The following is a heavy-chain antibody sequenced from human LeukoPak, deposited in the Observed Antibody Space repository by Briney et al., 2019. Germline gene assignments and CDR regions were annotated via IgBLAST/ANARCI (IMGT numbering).Heavy chain of an antibody. V-gene: IGHV4-59*01. J-gene: IGHJ4*02. CDR2: IYYSGST. D-gene: IGHD3-9*01. Sequence: SETLSLTCTVSGGSISSYYWSWIRQPPGKGLEWIGYIYYSGSTNYNPSLKSRVTISVDTSKNQFSLKLSSVTAADTAVYYCARESVSYYDILTGYSYYFDYWGQGTLVTVSS. CDR3: ARESVSYYDILTGYSYYFDY. CDR1: GGSISSYY.